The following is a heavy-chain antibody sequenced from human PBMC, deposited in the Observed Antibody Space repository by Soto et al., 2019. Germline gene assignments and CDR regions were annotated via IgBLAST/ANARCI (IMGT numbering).Heavy chain of an antibody. D-gene: IGHD1-26*01. CDR2: IYYSGST. J-gene: IGHJ4*02. Sequence: PSETLSLTCPVSGGTISSGGYYWSWIRQHPGKGLEWIGYIYYSGSTYYNPSLKSRVTISVDTSKNQFSLKLSSVTAADTAVYYCARAGDYSGSYSTDPWFDYWGQGTLVTVSS. CDR3: ARAGDYSGSYSTDPWFDY. V-gene: IGHV4-31*03. CDR1: GGTISSGGYY.